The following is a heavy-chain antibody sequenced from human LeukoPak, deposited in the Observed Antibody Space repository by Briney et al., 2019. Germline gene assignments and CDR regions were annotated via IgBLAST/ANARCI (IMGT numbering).Heavy chain of an antibody. CDR1: GGSFSGYY. V-gene: IGHV4-34*01. Sequence: KTSETLSLTCAVYGGSFSGYYWSWIRQPPGKGLEWIGEINHSGSTNYNPSLKSRVTISVDTSKNQFSLNLSSVTAADTAVYYCARQSVGFGEFNFDYWGQGTLVTVSS. CDR2: INHSGST. D-gene: IGHD3-10*01. CDR3: ARQSVGFGEFNFDY. J-gene: IGHJ4*02.